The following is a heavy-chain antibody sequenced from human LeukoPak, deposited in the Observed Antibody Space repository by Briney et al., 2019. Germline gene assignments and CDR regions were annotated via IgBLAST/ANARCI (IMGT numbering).Heavy chain of an antibody. J-gene: IGHJ4*02. CDR1: GGSISSYY. CDR2: IYYSGST. CDR3: ASSADGEQQLALDY. D-gene: IGHD6-13*01. V-gene: IGHV4-59*01. Sequence: SETLSLTCTVSGGSISSYYWSWIRQPPGKGLEWIGYIYYSGSTNYNPSLKSRVTISVDTSKNQFSLKLSSVTAADTAVYYCASSADGEQQLALDYWGQGTLVTVSS.